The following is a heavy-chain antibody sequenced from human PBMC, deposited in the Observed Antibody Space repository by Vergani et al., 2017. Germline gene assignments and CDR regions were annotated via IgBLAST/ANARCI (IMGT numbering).Heavy chain of an antibody. Sequence: QVQLQESGPGLVKPSETLSLTCTVSGGSISSYYWSWIRQPPGKGLEWIGYIYYSGSTNYNPSLKSRVTISVDTSKNQFSLKLSSVTAADTAVYYCARDIYDFWSGIFDYGGQGTLVTVSA. D-gene: IGHD3-3*01. CDR2: IYYSGST. CDR3: ARDIYDFWSGIFDY. CDR1: GGSISSYY. J-gene: IGHJ4*02. V-gene: IGHV4-59*01.